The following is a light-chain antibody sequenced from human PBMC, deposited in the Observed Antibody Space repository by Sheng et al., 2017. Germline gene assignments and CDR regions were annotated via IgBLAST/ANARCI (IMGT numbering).Light chain of an antibody. CDR2: STS. CDR1: QSVDTSY. Sequence: NVLTQSPGTLSVSPGERATLSCRASQSVDTSYVAWYQHKPGQAPRLLIYSTSSRAPGIPDRFSGSGSGTDFTLTISRLEPEDFAVYCCQHYGDSPGTFGQGTKVEV. CDR3: QHYGDSPGT. V-gene: IGKV3-20*01. J-gene: IGKJ1*01.